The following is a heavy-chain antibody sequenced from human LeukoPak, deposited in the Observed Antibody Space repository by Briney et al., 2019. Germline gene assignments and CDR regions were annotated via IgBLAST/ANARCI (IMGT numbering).Heavy chain of an antibody. D-gene: IGHD3-22*01. CDR1: NASISSSTDY. V-gene: IGHV4-39*01. CDR3: ARLAYDRSGYYLVIDY. J-gene: IGHJ4*02. CDR2: IYYSGTT. Sequence: SGTLSLTCSVSNASISSSTDYWGWIRQPPGKGLEWIGSIYYSGTTYYNPSLKSRVTISVDTSKNQFSLNLTSVTAADTAVFYCARLAYDRSGYYLVIDYWGQGTLVTVSS.